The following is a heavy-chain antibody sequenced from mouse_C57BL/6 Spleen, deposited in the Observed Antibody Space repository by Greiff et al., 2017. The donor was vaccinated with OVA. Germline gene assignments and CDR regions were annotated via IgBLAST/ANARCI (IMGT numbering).Heavy chain of an antibody. CDR3: ARETARVRYFDV. CDR1: GFTFSDYG. V-gene: IGHV5-17*01. Sequence: EVKLMESGGGLVKPGGSLKLSCAASGFTFSDYGMHWVRQAPEKGLEWVAYISSGSSTIYYADTVKGRFTISRDNAKNTLFLQMTSLRSEDTAMYYCARETARVRYFDVWGTGTTVTVSS. D-gene: IGHD3-2*01. CDR2: ISSGSSTI. J-gene: IGHJ1*03.